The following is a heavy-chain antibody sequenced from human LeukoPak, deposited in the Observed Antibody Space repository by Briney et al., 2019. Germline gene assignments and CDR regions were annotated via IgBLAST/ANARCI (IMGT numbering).Heavy chain of an antibody. CDR3: ARGPTYYYGSGSYESAFDI. D-gene: IGHD3-10*01. CDR2: ISYDGSNK. CDR1: GFTFSSYA. V-gene: IGHV3-30-3*01. Sequence: PGGSLRLSCAASGFTFSSYAMHWVRQAPGKGLEWVAVISYDGSNKYYADSVKGRFTISRDNSKNTLYLQMNSLRAEDTAVYYCARGPTYYYGSGSYESAFDIWGQGTMVTVSS. J-gene: IGHJ3*02.